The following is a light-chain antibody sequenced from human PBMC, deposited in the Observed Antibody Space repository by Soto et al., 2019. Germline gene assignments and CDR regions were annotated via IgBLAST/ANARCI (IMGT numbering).Light chain of an antibody. V-gene: IGKV3D-20*02. CDR2: GAS. Sequence: EIVLTQAPGTLSSSPGERDTLSCRASQSVSSSYLAWYQQKNGQAPRXXIYGASNRATGIPARFSVIGSGTDGTITISSLEPEDGAVYDGQQRSNWPPTFGQGTRLEIK. J-gene: IGKJ5*01. CDR1: QSVSSSY. CDR3: QQRSNWPPT.